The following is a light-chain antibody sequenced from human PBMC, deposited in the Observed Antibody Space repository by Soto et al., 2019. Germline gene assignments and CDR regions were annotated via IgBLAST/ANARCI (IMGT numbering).Light chain of an antibody. Sequence: EVVMTQSAVTLSVSPGERATLSCRASQSVTNSYLAWYQQKPGQAPRLLIFGASTRAAGIPARFSGSGSGTEFTLTISSLQSEDFAVYYCQQYSNWPLTFGGGTKVDIK. CDR2: GAS. V-gene: IGKV3-15*01. CDR1: QSVTNSY. J-gene: IGKJ4*01. CDR3: QQYSNWPLT.